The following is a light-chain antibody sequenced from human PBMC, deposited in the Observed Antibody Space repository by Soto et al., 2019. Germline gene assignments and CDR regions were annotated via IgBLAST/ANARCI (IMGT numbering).Light chain of an antibody. J-gene: IGKJ1*01. CDR2: AAS. CDR1: QDIMKS. V-gene: IGKV1-27*01. Sequence: DVRMTQSPSSLTAFFGDRVTISCLASQDIMKSLAWYRQRPGGIPNVLIYAASTLRPGVPSRFSGSGSGTNFTLTISGLRPEDVATYYCQNYRYAPATFGQGTKVE. CDR3: QNYRYAPAT.